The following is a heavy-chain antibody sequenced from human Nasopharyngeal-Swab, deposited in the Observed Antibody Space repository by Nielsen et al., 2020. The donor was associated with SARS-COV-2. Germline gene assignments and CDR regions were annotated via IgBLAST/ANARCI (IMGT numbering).Heavy chain of an antibody. V-gene: IGHV4-34*01. CDR2: INHSGST. D-gene: IGHD3-10*01. J-gene: IGHJ4*02. Sequence: SETLSLTCPLYASSFSVFYCSWIRQPPGKGLEWIGEINHSGSTNYNPSLKSRVTISLDTSKNQFSLKLSSVTAADTAVYYCARGERRMVRGVIIKRKGCFDYWGQGTLVTVSS. CDR3: ARGERRMVRGVIIKRKGCFDY. CDR1: ASSFSVFY.